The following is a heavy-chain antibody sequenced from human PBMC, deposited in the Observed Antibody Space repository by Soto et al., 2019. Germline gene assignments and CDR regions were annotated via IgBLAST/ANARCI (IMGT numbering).Heavy chain of an antibody. CDR2: ISAYNGNT. Sequence: GASVKVSCKASGYTFTSYGINWVRQAPGQGLEWMGWISAYNGNTNYAQKLQGRVTMTTDTSTSTAYMELRSLRSDDTAVYYCVRDHPNYYDSSGYGNAYDIWGQGTMVTVSS. CDR1: GYTFTSYG. J-gene: IGHJ3*02. D-gene: IGHD3-22*01. V-gene: IGHV1-18*01. CDR3: VRDHPNYYDSSGYGNAYDI.